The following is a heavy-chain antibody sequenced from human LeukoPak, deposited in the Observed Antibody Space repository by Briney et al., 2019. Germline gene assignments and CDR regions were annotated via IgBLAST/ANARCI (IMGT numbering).Heavy chain of an antibody. CDR1: AFIFSAYY. D-gene: IGHD3/OR15-3a*01. CDR3: GTHAGRTGSDD. V-gene: IGHV3-11*01. Sequence: GGSLRLSCATSAFIFSAYYMSWIRQAPGKGLEWLSYISGSGNDISYADSVKGRFTISRDNARGSLYLQMNSLRAADTAVYYCGTHAGRTGSDDWGRGTLVTVSS. CDR2: ISGSGNDI. J-gene: IGHJ4*02.